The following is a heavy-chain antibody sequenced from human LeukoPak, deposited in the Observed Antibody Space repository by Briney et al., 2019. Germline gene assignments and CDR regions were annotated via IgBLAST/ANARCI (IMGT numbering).Heavy chain of an antibody. CDR1: GYTFTGYY. Sequence: GASVKVSCKASGYTFTGYYMHWVRQAPGQGLEWMGGIIPIFGTANYAQKFRGRVTITADKSTRTAYMELSSLRSEDTAVYYCARGSPYSSSYGDTFDIWGQGTMVTVSS. CDR2: IIPIFGTA. J-gene: IGHJ3*02. D-gene: IGHD6-13*01. V-gene: IGHV1-69*06. CDR3: ARGSPYSSSYGDTFDI.